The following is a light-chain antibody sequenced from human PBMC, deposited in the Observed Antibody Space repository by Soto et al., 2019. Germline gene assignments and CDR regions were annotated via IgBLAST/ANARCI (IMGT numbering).Light chain of an antibody. CDR3: QQANIFPYT. CDR1: EDISRW. J-gene: IGKJ2*01. Sequence: DIQLTQSPSTLSASVGDRVTITCRASEDISRWLAWYQHKPGKAPKLLIYQASNLESGVPSRFSGRGSGTEYTLTISSLQPDDFATYYCQQANIFPYTFGQGTKLEIK. V-gene: IGKV1-5*03. CDR2: QAS.